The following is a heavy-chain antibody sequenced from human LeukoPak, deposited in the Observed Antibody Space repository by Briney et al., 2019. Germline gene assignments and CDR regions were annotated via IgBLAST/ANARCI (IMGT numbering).Heavy chain of an antibody. CDR2: IGASGSTI. V-gene: IGHV3-11*04. CDR3: AKSRAPTADPDAFDI. J-gene: IGHJ3*02. D-gene: IGHD1-14*01. Sequence: GGSLRLSCAASGFTFSDYYMSWIRQAPGKGLEWVSYIGASGSTIYYADSVQGRFTISRDNAKNSLYLQMNSLRPDDTAVYYCAKSRAPTADPDAFDIWGHGTLVTVSS. CDR1: GFTFSDYY.